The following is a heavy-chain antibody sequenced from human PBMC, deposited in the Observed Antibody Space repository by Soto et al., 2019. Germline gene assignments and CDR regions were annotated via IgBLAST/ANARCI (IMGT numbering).Heavy chain of an antibody. J-gene: IGHJ4*02. CDR1: GASIKSTDYY. CDR2: VYYTGST. Sequence: SETLSLTCTVSGASIKSTDYYWSWIRQAPGKGLEWIGYVYYTGSTYYNPSLMSRVTISVDTSKNQFSLKLSSVTAADTAVYYCAGAWENFDYWGQGTLVTVSS. D-gene: IGHD1-26*01. V-gene: IGHV4-30-4*02. CDR3: AGAWENFDY.